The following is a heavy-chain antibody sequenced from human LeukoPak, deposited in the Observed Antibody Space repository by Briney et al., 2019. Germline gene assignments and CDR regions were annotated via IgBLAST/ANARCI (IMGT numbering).Heavy chain of an antibody. CDR3: ARAKGNSNYPYYYMDV. CDR1: GGSISSYY. J-gene: IGHJ6*03. Sequence: SETLSLTCTVSGGSISSYYWSWIRQPPGKGLEWIGYIYYSGSTNYSPSLKSRVTISVDMSKNQFSLKLSSVTAADTAVYYCARAKGNSNYPYYYMDVWGKGTTVTVSS. CDR2: IYYSGST. V-gene: IGHV4-59*01. D-gene: IGHD4-11*01.